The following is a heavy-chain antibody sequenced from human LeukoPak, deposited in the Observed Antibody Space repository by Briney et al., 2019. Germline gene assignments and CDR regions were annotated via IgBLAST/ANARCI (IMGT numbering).Heavy chain of an antibody. CDR3: AAHCSSTSCPYNTFYYYGMDV. D-gene: IGHD2-2*01. Sequence: ASVKVSCKASGYTFTSYDINWVRQATGQGLEWTGIINPSGGSTNYAQKFQGRVTMTRDTSTSTVYMELSSLRSEDTAVYYCAAHCSSTSCPYNTFYYYGMDVWGQGTTVTVSS. J-gene: IGHJ6*02. V-gene: IGHV1-46*01. CDR1: GYTFTSYD. CDR2: INPSGGST.